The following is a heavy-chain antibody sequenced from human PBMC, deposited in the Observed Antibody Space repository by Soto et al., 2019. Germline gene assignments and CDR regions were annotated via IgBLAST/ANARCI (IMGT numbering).Heavy chain of an antibody. CDR2: INPNSGGT. CDR1: GYTFTGYY. CDR3: ASLRWDYYDISRGFDP. V-gene: IGHV1-2*02. Sequence: GASVKVSCKASGYTFTGYYMHWVRQAPGQGLEWMGWINPNSGGTNYAQKFQGRVTMTRDTSISTAYMELSRLRSDDTAVYYCASLRWDYYDISRGFDPWGQGTLVTVSP. J-gene: IGHJ5*02. D-gene: IGHD3-22*01.